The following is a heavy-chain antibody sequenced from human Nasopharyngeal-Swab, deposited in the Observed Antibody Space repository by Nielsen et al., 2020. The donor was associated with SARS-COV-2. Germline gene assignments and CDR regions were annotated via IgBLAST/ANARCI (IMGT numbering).Heavy chain of an antibody. Sequence: GESLKISCAASGFTLSNYWMAWVRQAPGKGLEWVVDLNQDGSAQYYPDSVKGRFTISRDNAKSSLYLQMNRLRVEDTGVYYCASDSTRRHDYWGQGTLVTVSS. CDR2: LNQDGSAQ. J-gene: IGHJ4*02. D-gene: IGHD6-6*01. CDR1: GFTLSNYW. CDR3: ASDSTRRHDY. V-gene: IGHV3-7*03.